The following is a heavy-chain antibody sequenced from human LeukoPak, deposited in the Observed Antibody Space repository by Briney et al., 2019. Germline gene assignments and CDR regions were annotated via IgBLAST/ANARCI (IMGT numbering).Heavy chain of an antibody. CDR3: AKDNMVYCSSTSCSVDY. CDR1: GFTFSSYG. CDR2: IRYDGSNK. Sequence: PGGSLRLSCAAPGFTFSSYGMRWVRQAPGKGLEWVAFIRYDGSNKYYADSVKGRFTISRDNSKNTLYLQMNSLRAEDTAVYYCAKDNMVYCSSTSCSVDYWGQGTLVTVSS. J-gene: IGHJ4*02. V-gene: IGHV3-30*02. D-gene: IGHD2-2*01.